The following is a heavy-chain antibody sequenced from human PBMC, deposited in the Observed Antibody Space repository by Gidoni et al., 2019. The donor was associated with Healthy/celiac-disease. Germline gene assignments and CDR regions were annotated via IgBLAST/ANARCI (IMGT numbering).Heavy chain of an antibody. CDR3: AFGSGSRHY. Sequence: QLVQSGAQPKKPRASVKVSCTASGYTYTSYGSSWVRQAPGQAPEWIEWISAYNGNTNCAQKLQGRITMTTDTSTSTGYMELRSLRSDDTAVYYCAFGSGSRHYWGQGTLVTVSS. V-gene: IGHV1-18*04. J-gene: IGHJ4*02. CDR2: ISAYNGNT. CDR1: GYTYTSYG. D-gene: IGHD3-3*01.